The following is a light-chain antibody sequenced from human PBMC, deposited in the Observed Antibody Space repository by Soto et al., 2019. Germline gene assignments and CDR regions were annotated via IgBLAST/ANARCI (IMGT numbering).Light chain of an antibody. CDR2: EVS. Sequence: QSALTQPPSASGSPGQSVTISCTGTRSDVGGYNYVSWYQQHPGKAPKLMIYEVSKRPSGVPDRFSGSKSGNTASLTVSGLQAEDEADYYCSSYAGSNVVFGGGTKVTVL. CDR3: SSYAGSNVV. V-gene: IGLV2-8*01. CDR1: RSDVGGYNY. J-gene: IGLJ2*01.